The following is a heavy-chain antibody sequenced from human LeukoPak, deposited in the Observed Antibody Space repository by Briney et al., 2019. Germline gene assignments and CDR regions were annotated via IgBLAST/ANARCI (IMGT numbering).Heavy chain of an antibody. V-gene: IGHV4-38-2*01. Sequence: ASETLSPTCAVSGFSVSSGYYWDWIRQPPGKGLEWIGNIYHSGSTYYNPSLKSRVTISVDTSKNQFSLKLTSVTAADTAVYYCARRPISTGIDYWGQGTLVTVSS. CDR2: IYHSGST. CDR1: GFSVSSGYY. J-gene: IGHJ4*02. CDR3: ARRPISTGIDY. D-gene: IGHD1-1*01.